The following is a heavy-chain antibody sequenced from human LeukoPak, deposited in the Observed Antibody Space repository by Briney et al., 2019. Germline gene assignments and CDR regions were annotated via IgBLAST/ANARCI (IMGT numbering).Heavy chain of an antibody. Sequence: SETLSLTCTVSGGSISSYHWSWIRQPPGKGLEWIGYIYYSGTTNYNPSPKSRVTISVDTSKNQFSLKLSSVTAADVAVYYCAGYGEGGDAFDIWGQGTMVTVSS. J-gene: IGHJ3*02. D-gene: IGHD4-17*01. V-gene: IGHV4-59*08. CDR2: IYYSGTT. CDR3: AGYGEGGDAFDI. CDR1: GGSISSYH.